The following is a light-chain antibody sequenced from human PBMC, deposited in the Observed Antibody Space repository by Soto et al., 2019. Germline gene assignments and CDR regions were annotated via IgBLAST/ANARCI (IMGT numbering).Light chain of an antibody. J-gene: IGLJ1*01. CDR3: QSYDTSLRRYV. CDR1: SSNIGARYA. Sequence: QSELTQPPSVSGAPGQRVTISCTGSSSNIGARYAVQWYQQLPGTAPKLLIYGNNNRPSGVPDRFSGSKSGTSASLAITGLQAEDEADYYCQSYDTSLRRYVFGAGTKVTVL. V-gene: IGLV1-40*01. CDR2: GNN.